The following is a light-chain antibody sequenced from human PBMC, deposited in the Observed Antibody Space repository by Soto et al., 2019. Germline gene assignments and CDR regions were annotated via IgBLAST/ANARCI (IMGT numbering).Light chain of an antibody. V-gene: IGLV2-14*01. CDR3: SSYRSRSSLWV. Sequence: QSALTQPASVSGSPGQSITISCTGTSSDVGGYNYVSWYQQDPGKAPKLMIYDVSNRPSGVSNRFSGSKSGNTASLTISGRQDEDEADYYCSSYRSRSSLWVFGTGTKVTVL. J-gene: IGLJ1*01. CDR2: DVS. CDR1: SSDVGGYNY.